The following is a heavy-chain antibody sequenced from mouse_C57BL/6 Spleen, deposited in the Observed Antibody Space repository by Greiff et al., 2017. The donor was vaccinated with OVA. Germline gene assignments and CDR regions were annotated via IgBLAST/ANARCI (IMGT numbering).Heavy chain of an antibody. CDR1: GFLLTSYG. D-gene: IGHD2-3*01. CDR3: AKNYDGYLYYAMDY. CDR2: IWRGGST. V-gene: IGHV2-5*01. Sequence: QVQLQQSGPGLVQPSQSLSITCTVSGFLLTSYGVHWVRQSPGKGLEWLGVIWRGGSTDYNAAFMSRLSITKDNSKSQVFFKMNSLQADDTAIYYGAKNYDGYLYYAMDYWGQGTSVTVSS. J-gene: IGHJ4*01.